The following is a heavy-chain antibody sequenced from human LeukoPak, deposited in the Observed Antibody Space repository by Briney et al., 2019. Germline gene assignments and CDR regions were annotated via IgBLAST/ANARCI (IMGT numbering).Heavy chain of an antibody. Sequence: SETLSLTCTVSGYSISSGYYWGWIRQPPGKGLEWIGSIYHSGSTYYNPSLKSRVTISVDTSKNQFSLKLSSVTAADTAVYYCARDRYCSSTSCYAQFDYWGQETLVTVSS. J-gene: IGHJ4*02. D-gene: IGHD2-2*01. CDR1: GYSISSGYY. CDR2: IYHSGST. V-gene: IGHV4-38-2*02. CDR3: ARDRYCSSTSCYAQFDY.